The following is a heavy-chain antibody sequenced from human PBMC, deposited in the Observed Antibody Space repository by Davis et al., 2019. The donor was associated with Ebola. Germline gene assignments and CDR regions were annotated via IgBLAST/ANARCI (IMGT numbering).Heavy chain of an antibody. D-gene: IGHD4-17*01. CDR3: ARAGLRMDY. J-gene: IGHJ4*02. CDR1: VITFSSYA. CDR2: ISSSSSYI. V-gene: IGHV3-21*01. Sequence: GGSLRLSCTDSVITFSSYAMTWVRQAPGKGLEWVSSISSSSSYIYYADSVKGRFTISRDNAKNSLYLQMNSLRAEDTAVYYCARAGLRMDYWGQGTLVTVSS.